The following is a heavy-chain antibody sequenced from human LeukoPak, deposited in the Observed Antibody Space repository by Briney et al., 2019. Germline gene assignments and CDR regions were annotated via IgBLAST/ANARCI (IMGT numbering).Heavy chain of an antibody. CDR1: GFTFSNYN. J-gene: IGHJ4*02. CDR2: ISSSSTI. CDR3: ARVRSYSNFDY. D-gene: IGHD1-26*01. V-gene: IGHV3-48*02. Sequence: GGSLRLSCAASGFTFSNYNMNWVRQAPGKGLEWVSFISSSSTIYYADSVKGRFTISRDNAKNSLYLQMNSLRDEDTAVYYCARVRSYSNFDYWGQGTLVTVSS.